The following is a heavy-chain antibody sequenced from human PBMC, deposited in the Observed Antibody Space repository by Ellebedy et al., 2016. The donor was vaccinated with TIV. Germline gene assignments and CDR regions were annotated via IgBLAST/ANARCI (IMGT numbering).Heavy chain of an antibody. Sequence: GGSLRLXXVASRIAFDLYGMHWVRQAPGRGLEWVAVISFDGGNQYYADSVQGRFTISRDNSKNTLFLQMTSLRPEDTAVYYCAAAAGAGDDAFDIWGQGTMVTVSS. D-gene: IGHD6-13*01. J-gene: IGHJ3*02. CDR1: RIAFDLYG. CDR2: ISFDGGNQ. V-gene: IGHV3-30*03. CDR3: AAAAGAGDDAFDI.